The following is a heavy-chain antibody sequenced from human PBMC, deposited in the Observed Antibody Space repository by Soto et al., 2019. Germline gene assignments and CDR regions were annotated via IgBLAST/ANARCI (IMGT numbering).Heavy chain of an antibody. D-gene: IGHD5-12*01. CDR3: ARPLPYSGYDHDAFDI. CDR2: IIPIFGTA. J-gene: IGHJ3*02. CDR1: GGTFSSYA. Sequence: GASVKVSCKASGGTFSSYAISWVRQAPGQGLEWMGGIIPIFGTANYAQKFQGRVTITADESTSTAYMELSSLRSEDTAVYYCARPLPYSGYDHDAFDIWGQGTMVTVSS. V-gene: IGHV1-69*13.